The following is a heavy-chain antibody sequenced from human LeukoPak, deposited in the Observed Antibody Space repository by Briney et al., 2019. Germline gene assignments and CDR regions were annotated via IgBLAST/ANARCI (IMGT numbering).Heavy chain of an antibody. D-gene: IGHD6-25*01. CDR1: GFTFINSA. J-gene: IGHJ4*02. Sequence: PGGSLRLSCAASGFTFINSAMNWVRKGPGKGLEWASGISGSGDSTYYADSVKGRFTISRGSSNNTLFLQINSLRAADTAAYYCAKGRSADITAAINYWGQGTLVTVSS. CDR2: ISGSGDST. CDR3: AKGRSADITAAINY. V-gene: IGHV3-23*01.